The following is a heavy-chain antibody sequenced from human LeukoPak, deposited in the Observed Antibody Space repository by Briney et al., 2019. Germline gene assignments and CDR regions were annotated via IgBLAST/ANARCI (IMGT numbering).Heavy chain of an antibody. V-gene: IGHV3-30*18. D-gene: IGHD3-10*01. Sequence: GGSLRLSCAASGFTFSSYGMHWVRQAPGKGLEWVAVISYDGSNKYYADSVKGRFTISRDNSKNTLYLQMNSLRAEDTAVNYCAKGYTPYGSGSYYIPHDAFDIWGQGTMVTVSS. CDR1: GFTFSSYG. CDR3: AKGYTPYGSGSYYIPHDAFDI. CDR2: ISYDGSNK. J-gene: IGHJ3*02.